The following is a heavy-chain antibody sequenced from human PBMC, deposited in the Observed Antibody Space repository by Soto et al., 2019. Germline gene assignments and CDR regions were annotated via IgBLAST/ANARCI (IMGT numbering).Heavy chain of an antibody. CDR3: ARVVTGSWYSGGMDVDYYYGMDV. J-gene: IGHJ6*02. V-gene: IGHV1-18*01. CDR2: ISAYNGNT. Sequence: QVQLVQSGAEVKKPGASVKVSCKASGYTFTSYGISWVRQAPGQGLEWMGWISAYNGNTNYAQKLQGRVTMTTDTSTSTAYMELRSLRSDDTAVYDCARVVTGSWYSGGMDVDYYYGMDVWGQGTTVTVSS. CDR1: GYTFTSYG. D-gene: IGHD6-13*01.